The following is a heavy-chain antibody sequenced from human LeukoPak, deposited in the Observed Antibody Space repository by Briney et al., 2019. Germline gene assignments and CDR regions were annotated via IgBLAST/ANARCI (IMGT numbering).Heavy chain of an antibody. J-gene: IGHJ3*02. CDR3: ARGDTMIETGAFDI. Sequence: VASVKVSCKASGYTFTGYYMHWVRQAPGQGLEWMGWINPNSGGTNYAQKFQGGVTMTRDTSISTAYMELSRLRSDDTAVYYCARGDTMIETGAFDIWGQGTMVTVSS. CDR1: GYTFTGYY. D-gene: IGHD3-22*01. V-gene: IGHV1-2*02. CDR2: INPNSGGT.